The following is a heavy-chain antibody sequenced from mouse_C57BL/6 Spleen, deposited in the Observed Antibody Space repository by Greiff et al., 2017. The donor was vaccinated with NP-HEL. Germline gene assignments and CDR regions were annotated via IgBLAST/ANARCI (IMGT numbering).Heavy chain of an antibody. CDR3: AFYYGNSY. V-gene: IGHV1-81*01. CDR1: GYTFTSYG. CDR2: IYPRSGNT. Sequence: VQLQQSGTELARPGASVKLSCKASGYTFTSYGITWVKQRTGQGLEWIGEIYPRSGNTYYSEKFKGKATLTADKSSSTAYMELRSLTSEDSAVYFCAFYYGNSYWGQGTTLTVSS. D-gene: IGHD2-1*01. J-gene: IGHJ2*01.